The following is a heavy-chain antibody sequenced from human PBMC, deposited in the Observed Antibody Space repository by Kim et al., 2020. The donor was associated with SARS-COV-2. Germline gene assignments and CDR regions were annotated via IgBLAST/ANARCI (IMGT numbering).Heavy chain of an antibody. J-gene: IGHJ4*02. CDR3: ASHRGGWLSDY. V-gene: IGHV3-74*01. CDR2: ISADGINT. CDR1: GFTLNNYW. Sequence: GGSLRLSCAVSGFTLNNYWMHWVRQVPGKGLEWLSRISADGINTVYADSVKGRFTISRDTAKNTVYLQMSSLRGEDTAVYYCASHRGGWLSDYWGQGTLVTVSS. D-gene: IGHD6-19*01.